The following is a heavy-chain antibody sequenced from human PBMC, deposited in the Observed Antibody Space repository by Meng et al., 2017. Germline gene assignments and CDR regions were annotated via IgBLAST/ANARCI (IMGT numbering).Heavy chain of an antibody. CDR1: GGSVSSGSYY. Sequence: SETLSLTCTVSGGSVSSGSYYWSWIRQPPGKGLEWIGYIYYSGSTNYNPSLKSRVTISVDTSKNQFSLKLSSVTAADTAVYYCARGLQGNYDSSGYYSDAFDIWARGPL. J-gene: IGHJ3*02. D-gene: IGHD3-22*01. V-gene: IGHV4-61*01. CDR3: ARGLQGNYDSSGYYSDAFDI. CDR2: IYYSGST.